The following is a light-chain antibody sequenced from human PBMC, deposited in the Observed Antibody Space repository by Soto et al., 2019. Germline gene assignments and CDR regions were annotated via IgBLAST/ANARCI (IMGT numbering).Light chain of an antibody. Sequence: EIVLTQSPGTLSLSPGERATLSCRASQSVSTNQLAWYQQKPGQAPRLLIYGASSRATGIADRFSGSGSGTDFTLTISRLEPGDFAVYYCQYYYESSPFGRGAKVDIK. CDR1: QSVSTNQ. V-gene: IGKV3-20*01. J-gene: IGKJ4*01. CDR2: GAS. CDR3: QYYYESSP.